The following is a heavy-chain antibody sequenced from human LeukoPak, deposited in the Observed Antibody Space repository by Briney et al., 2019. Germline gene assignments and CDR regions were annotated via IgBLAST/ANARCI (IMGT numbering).Heavy chain of an antibody. D-gene: IGHD3-22*01. V-gene: IGHV1-69*13. CDR2: IIPIFGTA. J-gene: IGHJ4*02. Sequence: SAKVSCKASGGTFSSYAISWVRQAPGQGLEWMGGIIPIFGTANYAQKFQGRVTITADESTSTAYMELSSLRSEDTAVYYCARDLHYYDSSGRQVVYFDYWGQGTLVTVSS. CDR3: ARDLHYYDSSGRQVVYFDY. CDR1: GGTFSSYA.